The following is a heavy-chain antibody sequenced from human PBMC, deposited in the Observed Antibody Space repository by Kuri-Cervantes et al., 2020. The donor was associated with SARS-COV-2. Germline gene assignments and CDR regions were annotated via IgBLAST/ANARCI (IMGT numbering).Heavy chain of an antibody. CDR2: ISSSSSTI. Sequence: GESLKISCAASGFTFSSYSMNWVRQAPGKGLEWVSYISSSSSTIYYADSVKGRFTISRDNAKNSLYLQMNSLRPEDTAVYYCANDYSKVLDYWGQGTLVTVSS. D-gene: IGHD4-11*01. J-gene: IGHJ4*02. CDR1: GFTFSSYS. V-gene: IGHV3-48*01. CDR3: ANDYSKVLDY.